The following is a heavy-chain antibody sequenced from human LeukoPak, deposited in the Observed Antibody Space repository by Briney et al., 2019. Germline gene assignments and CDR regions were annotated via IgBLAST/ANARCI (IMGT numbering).Heavy chain of an antibody. D-gene: IGHD2-2*01. J-gene: IGHJ6*03. CDR3: ARGMRYCSSTSCYFPSYYYYYMDV. CDR1: GGTFSSYT. CDR2: IIPIFGTA. Sequence: ASVKVSCKASGGTFSSYTITWVRQAPGQGLEWMGGIIPIFGTANYAQKFQGRVTITADESTSTAYMELSSLRSEDTAVYYCARGMRYCSSTSCYFPSYYYYYMDVWGKGTTVTVSS. V-gene: IGHV1-69*13.